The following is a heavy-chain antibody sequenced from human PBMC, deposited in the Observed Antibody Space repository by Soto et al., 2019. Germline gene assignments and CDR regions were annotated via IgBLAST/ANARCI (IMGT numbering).Heavy chain of an antibody. CDR2: IKQDGSEK. V-gene: IGHV3-7*03. CDR1: GFTFSSYW. D-gene: IGHD2-21*02. J-gene: IGHJ3*02. Sequence: GGSLRLSCAASGFTFSSYWMSWVRQAPGKGLEWVANIKQDGSEKYYVDSVKGRFTISRDNAKNSLYLQMNSLRAEDTAVYYCATEGNLNIVVVTAILDAFDIWGQGTMVTVSS. CDR3: ATEGNLNIVVVTAILDAFDI.